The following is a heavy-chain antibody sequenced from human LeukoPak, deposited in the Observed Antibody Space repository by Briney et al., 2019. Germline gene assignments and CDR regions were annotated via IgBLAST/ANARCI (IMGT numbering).Heavy chain of an antibody. V-gene: IGHV4-61*01. CDR2: IYYNGNS. CDR3: ARGWDGIAVAGSFDY. CDR1: GGSVSSGSFY. J-gene: IGHJ4*02. Sequence: SETLSLTCTVSGGSVSSGSFYWSWIRQPPGEGLEWLGYIYYNGNSNYNPSLKSRVTISLDSSKNQFSLKLTSVTPADTAVYYCARGWDGIAVAGSFDYWGQGTLVTVSS. D-gene: IGHD6-19*01.